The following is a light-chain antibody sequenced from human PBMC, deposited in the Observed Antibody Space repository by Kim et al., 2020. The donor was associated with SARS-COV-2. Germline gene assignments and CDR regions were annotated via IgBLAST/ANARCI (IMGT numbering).Light chain of an antibody. CDR3: QSYDSSNWV. J-gene: IGLJ3*02. V-gene: IGLV6-57*02. CDR2: EDN. Sequence: NFMLIQPHSVSESPGKTVTISCTGSSGSIASNYVQWYQQRPGSAPTTVIYEDNQRPSGVPDRFSGSIDSSSNSASLTISGLKTEDEADYYCQSYDSSNWVFGGGTQLTV. CDR1: SGSIASNY.